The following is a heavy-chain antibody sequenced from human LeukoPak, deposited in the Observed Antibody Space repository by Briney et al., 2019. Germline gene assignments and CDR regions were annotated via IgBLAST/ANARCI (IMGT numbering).Heavy chain of an antibody. CDR3: ARGVAAAGSYYFDF. CDR2: ISTYNDNT. Sequence: ASVKVSCKASGYTFTSSDISWVRQSPGQGLEWMGWISTYNDNTNYAQKLQGRVTVTTDASTSTAFMELRSLRSDDTAVYYCARGVAAAGSYYFDFWGQGTLVTVSS. CDR1: GYTFTSSD. D-gene: IGHD6-13*01. J-gene: IGHJ4*02. V-gene: IGHV1-18*01.